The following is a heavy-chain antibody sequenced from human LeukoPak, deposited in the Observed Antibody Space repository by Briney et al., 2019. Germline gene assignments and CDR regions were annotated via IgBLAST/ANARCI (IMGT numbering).Heavy chain of an antibody. CDR1: GYSFTSYW. CDR2: IYPGDSDT. Sequence: GESLKISCKGSGYSFTSYWIGWVRQMPGKGLEWMGIIYPGDSDTRYSPSFQGQVTISADKSISTAYLQWSSLKASDTAMYYCARVNCSSTSCYWVDDFDIWGQGTMVTVSS. CDR3: ARVNCSSTSCYWVDDFDI. J-gene: IGHJ3*02. D-gene: IGHD2-2*01. V-gene: IGHV5-51*01.